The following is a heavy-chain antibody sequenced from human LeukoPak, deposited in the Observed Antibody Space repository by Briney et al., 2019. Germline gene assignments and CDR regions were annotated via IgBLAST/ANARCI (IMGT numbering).Heavy chain of an antibody. J-gene: IGHJ4*02. D-gene: IGHD6-13*01. CDR1: GGTFSSYA. CDR3: ARDRGIAAAGMRGY. V-gene: IGHV1-69*05. CDR2: IIPIFGTA. Sequence: ASVKVSCKASGGTFSSYAISWVRQAPGQGLEWMGGIIPIFGTANYAQKLQGRVTMTTDTSTSTAYMELRSLRSDDTAVYYCARDRGIAAAGMRGYWGQGTLVTVSS.